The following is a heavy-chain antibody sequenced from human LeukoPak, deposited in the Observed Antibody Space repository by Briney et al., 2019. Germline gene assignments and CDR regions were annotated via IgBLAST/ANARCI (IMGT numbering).Heavy chain of an antibody. D-gene: IGHD5-18*01. V-gene: IGHV3-21*01. CDR3: ARVSPGYSYGDYYMDV. CDR1: GFTFSSYS. J-gene: IGHJ6*03. Sequence: TGRSLRLSCAASGFTFSSYSMNWVRQAPGKGLEWVSSISSSSSYIYYADSVTGRFTISRDNAKNSLYLQMSSLRAEDTAVYYCARVSPGYSYGDYYMDVWGKGTTVTVSS. CDR2: ISSSSSYI.